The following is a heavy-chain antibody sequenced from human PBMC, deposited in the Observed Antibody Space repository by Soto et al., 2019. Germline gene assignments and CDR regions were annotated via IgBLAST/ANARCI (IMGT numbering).Heavy chain of an antibody. CDR2: IYYSGST. Sequence: SETLSLTCTVSGGSISSYYWSWIRQPPGKGLEWIGYIYYSGSTNYNPSLKSRVTISVDTSKNQCSLKLSSVTAADTAVYYCARVRGFLEWLSIERWFDPWGQGTLVTVSS. J-gene: IGHJ5*02. V-gene: IGHV4-59*13. CDR1: GGSISSYY. CDR3: ARVRGFLEWLSIERWFDP. D-gene: IGHD3-3*01.